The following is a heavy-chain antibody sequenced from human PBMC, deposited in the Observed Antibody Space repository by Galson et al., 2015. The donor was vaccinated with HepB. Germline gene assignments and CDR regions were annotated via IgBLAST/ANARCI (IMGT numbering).Heavy chain of an antibody. CDR3: AKDQGRIAVAAWNFQH. CDR1: GFTFSSYG. J-gene: IGHJ1*01. D-gene: IGHD6-19*01. CDR2: ISYDGSNK. Sequence: SLRLSCAASGFTFSSYGMHWVRQAPGKGLEWVAVISYDGSNKYYADSVKGRFTISRDNSKNTLYLQMNSLRAEDTAVYYCAKDQGRIAVAAWNFQHWGQGTLVTVSS. V-gene: IGHV3-30*18.